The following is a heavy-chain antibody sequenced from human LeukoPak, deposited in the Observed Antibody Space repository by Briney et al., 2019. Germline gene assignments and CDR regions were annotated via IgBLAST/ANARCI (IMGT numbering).Heavy chain of an antibody. CDR2: ISGGGGTT. Sequence: QSGGSLRLSCAVSGFTFSNYAMSWVRQAPGKGLEWVSAISGGGGTTLYADSVKGRFTISRDKSKDTLYLDMNSRRAEDTAVYYCAKRGISEDRFFDYWGQGTLVTVSS. CDR3: AKRGISEDRFFDY. D-gene: IGHD2-15*01. J-gene: IGHJ4*02. V-gene: IGHV3-23*01. CDR1: GFTFSNYA.